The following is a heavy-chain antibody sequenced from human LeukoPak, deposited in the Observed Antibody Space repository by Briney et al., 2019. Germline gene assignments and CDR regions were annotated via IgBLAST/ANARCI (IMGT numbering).Heavy chain of an antibody. CDR1: GYTFSNFD. CDR2: MNPVSGDA. Sequence: ASVNVSCKASGYTFSNFDINWVRQAPGQGLEWMGWMNPVSGDAGSAQKFQGRVTLTRNTSITTAYMELSSLRSDDTALYYCARAPMGTAALYWGQGTLITVSS. CDR3: ARAPMGTAALY. J-gene: IGHJ4*02. V-gene: IGHV1-8*01. D-gene: IGHD2-2*01.